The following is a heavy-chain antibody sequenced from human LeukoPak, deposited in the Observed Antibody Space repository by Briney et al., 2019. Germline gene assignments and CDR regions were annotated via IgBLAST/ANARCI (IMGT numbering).Heavy chain of an antibody. Sequence: SETLSLTCDVSGGSVTSTNWWTWIRQPPGKGLEWIAYMFYTGTTNYNPSLKSRVTISLDKSKNQFSLKLSSVTAADTAVYYCARDSSIVGTTGAFDIWGQGTMVIVSS. J-gene: IGHJ3*02. CDR1: GGSVTSTN. D-gene: IGHD1-26*01. V-gene: IGHV4-59*02. CDR3: ARDSSIVGTTGAFDI. CDR2: MFYTGTT.